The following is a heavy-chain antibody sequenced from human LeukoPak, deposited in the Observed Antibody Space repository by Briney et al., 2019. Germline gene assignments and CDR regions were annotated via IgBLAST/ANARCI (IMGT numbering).Heavy chain of an antibody. J-gene: IGHJ6*02. Sequence: GGSLRLSCAASGFTFDDYAMHWVRQAPGKGLEWVSGISWNSGSIGYADSVKGRFTISRDNFKNTVYLEMNSLRAEDTSLYYCAKGLDFWSGYSHGMDVWGQGTTVTVSS. D-gene: IGHD3-3*01. CDR3: AKGLDFWSGYSHGMDV. V-gene: IGHV3-9*01. CDR1: GFTFDDYA. CDR2: ISWNSGSI.